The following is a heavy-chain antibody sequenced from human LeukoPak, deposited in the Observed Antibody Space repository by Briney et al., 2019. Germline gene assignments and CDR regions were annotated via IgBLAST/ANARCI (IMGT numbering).Heavy chain of an antibody. V-gene: IGHV3-23*01. Sequence: GGSLRLSCAASGFTFSSYAMSWVRQAPGKGLEWVSVISDSGGSTYYADSVEGRFTISRDNSKNTLYLQMNSLRAEDTAVYYCASHTNDYGDGNAFDIWGQGTMVTVSS. CDR1: GFTFSSYA. CDR3: ASHTNDYGDGNAFDI. D-gene: IGHD4-17*01. CDR2: ISDSGGST. J-gene: IGHJ3*02.